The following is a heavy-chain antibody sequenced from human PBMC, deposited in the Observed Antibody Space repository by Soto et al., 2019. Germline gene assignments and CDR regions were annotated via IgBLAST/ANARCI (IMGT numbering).Heavy chain of an antibody. V-gene: IGHV5-51*01. J-gene: IGHJ4*02. CDR2: IYPGDSDT. D-gene: IGHD3-10*01. Sequence: GESLKISCKGSGYSFTSYWIGWVRQMPGKGLEWMGIIYPGDSDTRYSPSFQGQVTISADKSISTAYLQWSSLKASDTAMYYCARSLPDRDGDVRYLDYWGQGTLVTVSS. CDR1: GYSFTSYW. CDR3: ARSLPDRDGDVRYLDY.